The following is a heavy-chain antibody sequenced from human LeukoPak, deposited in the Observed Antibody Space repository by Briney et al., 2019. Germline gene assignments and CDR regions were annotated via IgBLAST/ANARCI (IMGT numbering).Heavy chain of an antibody. CDR1: GGSISSYY. CDR2: IYYSGST. Sequence: SVTLSLTCTVSGGSISSYYWSWIRQPPGKGLEWIGYIYYSGSTNYNPSLKSRVTISVDTSKNQFSLKLSSVTAADTAVYYCARGLTACSGGSCYLNWFDPWGQGTLVTVSS. J-gene: IGHJ5*02. V-gene: IGHV4-59*01. D-gene: IGHD2-15*01. CDR3: ARGLTACSGGSCYLNWFDP.